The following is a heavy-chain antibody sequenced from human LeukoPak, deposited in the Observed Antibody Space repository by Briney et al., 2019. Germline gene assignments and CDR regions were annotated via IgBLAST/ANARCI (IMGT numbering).Heavy chain of an antibody. CDR3: ARVYLLTGYYFFHY. Sequence: ASVKVSCKASGYTFSNYGISWVRQAPGQGLEWVGWIRGDNGNTNYAQKLQGRVTMTTDTSTSTAYMELRSLGSDETAVYYCARVYLLTGYYFFHYWGQGTLVTVPS. D-gene: IGHD3-9*01. J-gene: IGHJ4*02. V-gene: IGHV1-18*01. CDR1: GYTFSNYG. CDR2: IRGDNGNT.